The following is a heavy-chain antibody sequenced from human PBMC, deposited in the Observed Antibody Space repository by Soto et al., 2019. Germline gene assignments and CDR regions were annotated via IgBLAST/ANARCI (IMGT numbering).Heavy chain of an antibody. CDR2: ISYDGSNK. D-gene: IGHD2-2*01. J-gene: IGHJ1*01. CDR3: AKDGGDIVVVPAATNIDT. V-gene: IGHV3-30*18. CDR1: GFTFSSYG. Sequence: GGSLRLSCAASGFTFSSYGMHWVRQAPGKGLEWVAVISYDGSNKYYADSVKGRFTISRDNSKNTLYLQMNSLRAEDTAVYYCAKDGGDIVVVPAATNIDTWGQGTLVPISS.